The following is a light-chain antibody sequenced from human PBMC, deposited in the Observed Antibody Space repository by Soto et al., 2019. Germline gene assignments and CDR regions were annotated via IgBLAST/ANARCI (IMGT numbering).Light chain of an antibody. V-gene: IGKV1-5*03. CDR1: HSISSW. CDR3: QQSNSRYT. CDR2: KAS. J-gene: IGKJ2*01. Sequence: DIQMTQSPSTLSASVGDRVTITCRASHSISSWLAWYQQKPGKAPKLLIYKASSLESGVPSRFSGSGSGTEYTLTISRLQPDEIATYYCQQSNSRYTFGHGTTLESK.